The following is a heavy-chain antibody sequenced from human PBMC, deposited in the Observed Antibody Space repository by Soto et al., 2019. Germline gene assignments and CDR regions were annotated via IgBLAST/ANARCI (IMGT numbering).Heavy chain of an antibody. D-gene: IGHD3-10*01. CDR3: TRDRGSYYYYYGMDV. V-gene: IGHV3-49*04. CDR2: IRSKAYGGTT. CDR1: GFTFGDYA. Sequence: GGSLRLSCTASGFTFGDYAISWVRQAPGKGLEWVGFIRSKAYGGTTEYAASVKGRFTISRDDSKSIAYLQMNSLKTEDTAVYYCTRDRGSYYYYYGMDVWGQGTTVTVSS. J-gene: IGHJ6*02.